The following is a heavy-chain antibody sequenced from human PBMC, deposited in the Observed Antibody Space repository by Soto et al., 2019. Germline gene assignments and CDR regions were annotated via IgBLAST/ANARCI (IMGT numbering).Heavy chain of an antibody. CDR2: IKVDSGYT. Sequence: QLQLVQSAAEVKKPGASVRVSCKAYGYPFIKYGISWIRQAPEQGLEWMGWIKVDSGYTNYAQKFQGRVTMTADTSSDTAFMELWSLRSDDTAVYFCATSCETGLDPWGQGTLVSVSS. J-gene: IGHJ5*02. V-gene: IGHV1-18*04. CDR3: ATSCETGLDP. CDR1: GYPFIKYG.